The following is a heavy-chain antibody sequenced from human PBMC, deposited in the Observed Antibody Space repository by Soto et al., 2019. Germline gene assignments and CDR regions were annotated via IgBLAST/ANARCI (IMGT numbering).Heavy chain of an antibody. D-gene: IGHD5-12*01. CDR3: ARDRTEGCHTLVATIPIYYYYYGMDV. V-gene: IGHV3-21*01. Sequence: NPGGSLRLSCAASGFTFSSYSMNWVRPAPGKGLEWVSSISSSSSYIYYADPVKGRFTISRDNAKSSLYLQMTSLRAEDTAVYYCARDRTEGCHTLVATIPIYYYYYGMDVWGQGTTVTVSS. J-gene: IGHJ6*02. CDR1: GFTFSSYS. CDR2: ISSSSSYI.